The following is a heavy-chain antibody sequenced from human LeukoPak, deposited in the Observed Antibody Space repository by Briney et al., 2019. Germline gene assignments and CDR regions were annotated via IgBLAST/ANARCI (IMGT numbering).Heavy chain of an antibody. Sequence: PGGSLRLSCAASGFILSSYWMHWVRHAPGKGLVWVSRISGDGSRTDYADSVKGRFTVSRDNAKNTLSLHMNSLRAEDTAVYYCVRDHSGPNDYWGQGTLVTVSS. V-gene: IGHV3-74*01. CDR2: ISGDGSRT. CDR3: VRDHSGPNDY. CDR1: GFILSSYW. D-gene: IGHD3-10*01. J-gene: IGHJ4*02.